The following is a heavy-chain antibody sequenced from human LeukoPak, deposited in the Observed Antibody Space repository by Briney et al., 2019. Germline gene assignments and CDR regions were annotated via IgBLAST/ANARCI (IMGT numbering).Heavy chain of an antibody. V-gene: IGHV3-30*04. CDR1: GFTFSSYT. Sequence: PGRSLRLSCAASGFTFSSYTMHWVRQAPGKGLEWVATISSDGSNQYYVDSVKGRFTISRDNSKNTLYVQMNSLRPEDTAVYYCARSYYYASGSYFSHFDYWGQGTLVTVSS. CDR3: ARSYYYASGSYFSHFDY. CDR2: ISSDGSNQ. D-gene: IGHD3-10*01. J-gene: IGHJ4*02.